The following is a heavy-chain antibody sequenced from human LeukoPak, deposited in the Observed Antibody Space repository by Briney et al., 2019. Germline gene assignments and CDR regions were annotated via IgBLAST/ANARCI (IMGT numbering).Heavy chain of an antibody. CDR2: ISSSSSYI. CDR3: ARESSGYDLDY. J-gene: IGHJ4*02. CDR1: GFTFSSYS. Sequence: GGSLRLSCAASGFTFSSYSMNWVRQAPGKGLEWVSSISSSSSYIYYAGSVKGRFTISRDNAKNSLYLQMNSLRAEDTAVYYCARESSGYDLDYWGQGTLVTVSS. V-gene: IGHV3-21*01. D-gene: IGHD5-12*01.